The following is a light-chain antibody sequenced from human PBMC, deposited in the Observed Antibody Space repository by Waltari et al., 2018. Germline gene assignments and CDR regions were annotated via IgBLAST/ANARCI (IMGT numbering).Light chain of an antibody. CDR1: QSAQLHSHRKNY. CDR2: WAS. Sequence: DIVVPQSPDSLAVSLGERATIYCSSSQSAQLHSHRKNYLAWYQQKPGQPPKLLIYWASTRESGVPDRFSGGGSGTEFTLTISSLQAEDVAVYYCQQYWSPPHTFGQGTKVEIK. CDR3: QQYWSPPHT. V-gene: IGKV4-1*01. J-gene: IGKJ1*01.